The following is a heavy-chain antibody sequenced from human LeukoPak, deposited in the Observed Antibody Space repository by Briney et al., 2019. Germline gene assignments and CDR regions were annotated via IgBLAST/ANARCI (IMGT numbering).Heavy chain of an antibody. D-gene: IGHD6-6*01. J-gene: IGHJ4*02. CDR3: ARHRAYSSSSPFDY. CDR2: IYYTGST. V-gene: IGHV4-59*08. Sequence: SETLSLTCSVSGGSISSLYWSWIRQPPGKGLEWIGYIYYTGSTNYNPSLRSRVTMFVDMSMSQFSLRLSSVTAADTAVYYCARHRAYSSSSPFDYWGQGTLVTVSS. CDR1: GGSISSLY.